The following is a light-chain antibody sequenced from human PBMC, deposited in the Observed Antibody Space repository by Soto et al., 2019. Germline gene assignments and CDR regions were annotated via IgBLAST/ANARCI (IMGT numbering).Light chain of an antibody. CDR3: KSYAGSNTYV. Sequence: QSVLTQPPSASGSPGQSVTISCTGTKNDIGVYDFVSWYQHHPGKAPLLLIYEVVQRPSGVPDRFSGSKSGNTASLTVSGLQAADEAAYFCKSYAGSNTYVFGSVTKLTVL. V-gene: IGLV2-8*01. CDR1: KNDIGVYDF. CDR2: EVV. J-gene: IGLJ1*01.